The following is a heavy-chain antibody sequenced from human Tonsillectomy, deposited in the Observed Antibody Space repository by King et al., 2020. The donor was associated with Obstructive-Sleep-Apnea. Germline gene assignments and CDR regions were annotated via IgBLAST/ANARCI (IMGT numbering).Heavy chain of an antibody. CDR1: GGSISSGDYY. CDR2: IYYTGSA. Sequence: QLQESGPGLVKPSQTLSLICTVSGGSISSGDYYWSWIRQPPGKGLEWIGYIYYTGSAYYNPSLKSRVTISVDTSKNQFSLKLSSVTAADTAVYYCARDPRYDSSGSYYFDYWGQGTLVTVSS. D-gene: IGHD3-22*01. J-gene: IGHJ4*02. V-gene: IGHV4-30-4*01. CDR3: ARDPRYDSSGSYYFDY.